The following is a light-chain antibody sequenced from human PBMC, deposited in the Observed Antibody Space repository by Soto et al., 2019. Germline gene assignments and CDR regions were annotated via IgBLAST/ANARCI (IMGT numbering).Light chain of an antibody. CDR1: QGISSA. CDR3: QQFNSYTIT. V-gene: IGKV1-13*02. Sequence: IQFTQSPSSLSASVGDRITITCRASQGISSALAWYQQKPGKAPKLLIYDASRLESGVPSRFSGSGSGTDLTLTISSLHPEDFATYYCQQFNSYTITFGQGTRLEI. CDR2: DAS. J-gene: IGKJ5*01.